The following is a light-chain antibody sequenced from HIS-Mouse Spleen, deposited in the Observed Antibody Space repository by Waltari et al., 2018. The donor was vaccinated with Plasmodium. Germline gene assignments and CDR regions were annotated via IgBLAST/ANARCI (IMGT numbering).Light chain of an antibody. V-gene: IGLV2-11*01. CDR2: DVS. Sequence: QSALTQPRSVSGSPGQSVTISCTGTSSTVGGYTYVSWYQQHPGKAPKPMIYDVSKRPSGVPDRFSGSKSGNTASLTISGLQAEDEADYYCCSYAGSYTLVFGGGTKLTVL. CDR1: SSTVGGYTY. CDR3: CSYAGSYTLV. J-gene: IGLJ2*01.